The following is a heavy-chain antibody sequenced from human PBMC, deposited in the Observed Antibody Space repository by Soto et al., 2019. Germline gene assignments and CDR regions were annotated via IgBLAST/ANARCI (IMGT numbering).Heavy chain of an antibody. CDR1: GFTFSGYD. Sequence: DVQLVESGGGLVQPGGSLRLSCEASGFTFSGYDMHWVRQAAGERLEWVSAIATSGNTYYAGSVKGRFTISRENDKNTVFLEMNSLRAEDTAVYYCAKVFSPERGNYFDYWGQGTLVTVSS. CDR3: AKVFSPERGNYFDY. D-gene: IGHD1-1*01. CDR2: IATSGNT. V-gene: IGHV3-13*01. J-gene: IGHJ4*02.